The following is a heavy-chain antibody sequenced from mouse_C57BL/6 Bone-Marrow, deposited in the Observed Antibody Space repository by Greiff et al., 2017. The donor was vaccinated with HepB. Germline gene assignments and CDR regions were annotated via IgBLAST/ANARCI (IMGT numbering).Heavy chain of an antibody. CDR2: ISDGGSYT. CDR3: ARDGKGY. J-gene: IGHJ2*01. Sequence: DVQLVESGGGLVKPGGSLKLSCAASGFTFSSYAMSWVRQTPEKRLEWVATISDGGSYTYYPDNVKGRFTISRDNAKNNLYLQMSHLKSEDTAMYYCARDGKGYWGQGTTLTVSS. V-gene: IGHV5-4*01. D-gene: IGHD2-1*01. CDR1: GFTFSSYA.